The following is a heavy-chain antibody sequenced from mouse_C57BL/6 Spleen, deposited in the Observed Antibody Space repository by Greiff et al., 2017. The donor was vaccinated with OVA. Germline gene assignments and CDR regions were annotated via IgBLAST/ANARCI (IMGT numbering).Heavy chain of an antibody. V-gene: IGHV2-5*01. Sequence: QVQLKESGPGLVQPSQSLSITCTVSGFSLTSYGVHWVRQSPGKGLEWLGVIWRGGSTDYNAAFMSRLSITKDNSKSQVFFKMNSLQADDTAIYYCAKTPLITTVVATFPDYWGQGTSVTVSS. D-gene: IGHD1-1*01. CDR2: IWRGGST. CDR1: GFSLTSYG. CDR3: AKTPLITTVVATFPDY. J-gene: IGHJ4*01.